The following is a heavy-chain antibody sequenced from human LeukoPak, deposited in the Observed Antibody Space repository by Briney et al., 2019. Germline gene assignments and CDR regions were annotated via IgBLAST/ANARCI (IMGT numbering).Heavy chain of an antibody. CDR2: IYYSGST. D-gene: IGHD3-9*01. CDR1: GGSISSYY. CDR3: ARVGPYYDILTGTPPAVYFDY. V-gene: IGHV4-59*01. J-gene: IGHJ4*02. Sequence: SETPSLTCTVSGGSISSYYWSWIRQPPGKGLEWIGYIYYSGSTNYNPSLKSRVTISVDTSKNQFSLKLSSVPAADTAVYYCARVGPYYDILTGTPPAVYFDYWGQGTLVTVSS.